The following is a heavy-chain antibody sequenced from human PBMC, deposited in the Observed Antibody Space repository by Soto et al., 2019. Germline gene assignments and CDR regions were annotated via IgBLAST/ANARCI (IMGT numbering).Heavy chain of an antibody. Sequence: EVQLLESGGGLVQPGGSLRLSCAASGFAFLSYGMSWVRQAPGKGLEWVSTITGSGANTYNTDSVKGRFTISRDNSKNTLYVQMNGLRAEDTAVYYCARLGALSSSLYCFDYWGQGTLVTVSS. CDR1: GFAFLSYG. CDR3: ARLGALSSSLYCFDY. J-gene: IGHJ4*02. V-gene: IGHV3-23*01. CDR2: ITGSGANT. D-gene: IGHD3-16*02.